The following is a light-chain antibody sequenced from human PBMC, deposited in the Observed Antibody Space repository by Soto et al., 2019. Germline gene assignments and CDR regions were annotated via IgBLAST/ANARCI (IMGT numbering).Light chain of an antibody. Sequence: IVLTQSPATLXLSTDQIPPLYCXXSQSVSHNYLAWYQQKPGQAPRLLIYGASSRATGIPDRFSGSGSGTDFTLTISRLEPEDFAVYYCQQYGGSPWTFGQGTKVDI. CDR1: QSVSHNY. CDR2: GAS. V-gene: IGKV3-20*01. CDR3: QQYGGSPWT. J-gene: IGKJ1*01.